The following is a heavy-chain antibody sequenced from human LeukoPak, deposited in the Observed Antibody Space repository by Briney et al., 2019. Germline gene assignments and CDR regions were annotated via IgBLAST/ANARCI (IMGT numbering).Heavy chain of an antibody. V-gene: IGHV6-1*01. CDR1: GDSVSSRTAA. CDR3: AGHTTISHDTFDI. Sequence: SQTLSLTCAISGDSVSSRTAAWNWVRQSPSRGLEWLGRTYYRSRWYDDYAMSVKGRITINPDTSKNQFSLQLNSVTLDDTGVYYCAGHTTISHDTFDIWGQGTVVTVSS. CDR2: TYYRSRWYD. D-gene: IGHD1-26*01. J-gene: IGHJ3*02.